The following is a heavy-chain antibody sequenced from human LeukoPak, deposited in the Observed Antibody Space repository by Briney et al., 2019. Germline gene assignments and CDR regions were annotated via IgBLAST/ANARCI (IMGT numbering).Heavy chain of an antibody. CDR3: ARRFLLDV. CDR2: IYHSRST. CDR1: GYSISSGYY. V-gene: IGHV4-38-2*01. J-gene: IGHJ6*04. Sequence: SETLSLTCAVSGYSISSGYYWGWIRQPPGKGLEWIGSIYHSRSTYYNPSLKSRVTISVDTSKNQFSLKLSSVTAADTAVYYCARRFLLDVWGKGTTVTVSS.